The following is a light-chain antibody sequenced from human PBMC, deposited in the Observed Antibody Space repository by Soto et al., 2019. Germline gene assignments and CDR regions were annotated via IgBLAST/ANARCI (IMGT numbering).Light chain of an antibody. J-gene: IGKJ4*01. CDR3: QQRSNWLT. CDR2: GAS. V-gene: IGKV3D-20*02. Sequence: EIVLTQSPGTLSLSPGERATLSCRASQSVRSSYLAWYQQKPGPAPRPLIYGASSRAIGIPDSVSGSWSGTDFTLNISRLEPEDFAVYYCQQRSNWLTFGGGTKVEIK. CDR1: QSVRSSY.